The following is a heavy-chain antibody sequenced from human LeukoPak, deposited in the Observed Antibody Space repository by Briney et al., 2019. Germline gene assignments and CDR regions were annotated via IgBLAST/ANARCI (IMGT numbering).Heavy chain of an antibody. V-gene: IGHV7-4-1*02. Sequence: GASVKVSCKASGYTFTTYAMNWVRQAPGQGLEWMGWINTNTGNPTYAQGFTGRFVFSLDTSVSTAYLQISSLKAADTAVYYCARVSLGWFGVYYMDVWGKGTTVTVSS. CDR3: ARVSLGWFGVYYMDV. J-gene: IGHJ6*03. D-gene: IGHD3-10*01. CDR2: INTNTGNP. CDR1: GYTFTTYA.